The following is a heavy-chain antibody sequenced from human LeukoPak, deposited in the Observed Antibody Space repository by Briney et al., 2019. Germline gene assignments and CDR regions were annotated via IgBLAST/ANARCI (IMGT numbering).Heavy chain of an antibody. J-gene: IGHJ4*02. CDR3: ARGRRAIAN. V-gene: IGHV4-59*01. CDR2: IYYSGST. Sequence: SETLSLTCTVSGGSISNNYWSWIRQPPGKGLEWIGYIYYSGSTNYNPSLKSRVNISVDMSKNQFSLKLRSLTAADTALYFCARGRRAIANWGQGTLVTVSS. D-gene: IGHD1-26*01. CDR1: GGSISNNY.